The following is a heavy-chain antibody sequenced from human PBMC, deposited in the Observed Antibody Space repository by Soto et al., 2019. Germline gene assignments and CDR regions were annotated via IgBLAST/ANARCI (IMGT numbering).Heavy chain of an antibody. CDR3: AKGLTGAPYYAMDV. D-gene: IGHD7-27*01. CDR1: GFTFSSYA. J-gene: IGHJ6*02. CDR2: ITGSGGRT. V-gene: IGHV3-23*01. Sequence: EVQLLESGGGLVQPGGSLRLSCAASGFTFSSYAMSWVRQAPGKGLEWVSAITGSGGRTYYADSVKGRFTISRDNSKNTLYLQMNSLRAEDTAVCYCAKGLTGAPYYAMDVWGQGTTVTVSS.